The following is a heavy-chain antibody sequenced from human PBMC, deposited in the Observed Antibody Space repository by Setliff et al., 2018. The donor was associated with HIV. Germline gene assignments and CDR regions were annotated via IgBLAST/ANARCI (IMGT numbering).Heavy chain of an antibody. D-gene: IGHD3-22*01. J-gene: IGHJ4*02. V-gene: IGHV1-3*01. CDR1: GYTFTSYA. CDR3: ARENYFDSSGYYPLDY. Sequence: VKVSCKASGYTFTSYAMHWVRQAPGQRLEWMGWINAGNGNTKYSQKFQGRVTITRDTSASTAYMELSRLRSEDTAVYYCARENYFDSSGYYPLDYWGQGTLVTVSS. CDR2: INAGNGNT.